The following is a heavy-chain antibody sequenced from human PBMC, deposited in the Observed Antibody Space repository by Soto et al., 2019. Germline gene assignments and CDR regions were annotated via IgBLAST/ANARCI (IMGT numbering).Heavy chain of an antibody. CDR2: ISYDGSNK. Sequence: QVQLVESGGGVVQPGRSLRLSCAASGFTFSSYGMHWVRQAPGKGLEWVAVISYDGSNKYYADSVKGRFTISRDNSKNTLYLQMNSLRAEDTAVYYCAKVGLAGPDGYYYYGMDVWGQGTTVTVSS. CDR1: GFTFSSYG. V-gene: IGHV3-30*18. J-gene: IGHJ6*02. D-gene: IGHD6-19*01. CDR3: AKVGLAGPDGYYYYGMDV.